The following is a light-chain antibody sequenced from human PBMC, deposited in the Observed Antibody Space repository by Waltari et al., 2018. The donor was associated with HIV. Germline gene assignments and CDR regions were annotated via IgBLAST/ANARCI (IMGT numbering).Light chain of an antibody. V-gene: IGKV3-20*01. CDR3: QHYSNTPWT. Sequence: EIVLTQSPGTLSLSPGESATLSCRASQSISSYLAWYQQKPGQAPRLLIYGASTRATGIPDRFSGSGSVTDFTLTISRLEPEDFAVFYCQHYSNTPWTFGQGTKVE. J-gene: IGKJ1*01. CDR2: GAS. CDR1: QSISSY.